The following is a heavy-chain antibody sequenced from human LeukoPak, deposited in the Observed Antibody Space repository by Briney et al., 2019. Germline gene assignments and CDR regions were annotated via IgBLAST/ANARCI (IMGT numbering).Heavy chain of an antibody. CDR3: ARHSGSYPAPSDD. CDR2: IYYSGST. Sequence: SETLSLTCTVSGGSISSSSYYWGWIRQPPGKGLEWIGSIYYSGSTYYNPSLKSRVTISVDTSKNQFSLKLSSVTAADTAVYYCARHSGSYPAPSDDWGQGSLLTVSS. D-gene: IGHD1-26*01. J-gene: IGHJ4*02. CDR1: GGSISSSSYY. V-gene: IGHV4-39*01.